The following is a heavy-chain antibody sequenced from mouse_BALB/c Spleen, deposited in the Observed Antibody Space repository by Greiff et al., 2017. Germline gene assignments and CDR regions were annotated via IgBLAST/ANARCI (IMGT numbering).Heavy chain of an antibody. CDR3: ARGGYYYGSSYPYAMDC. V-gene: IGHV14-3*02. CDR2: IDPANGNT. D-gene: IGHD1-1*01. J-gene: IGHJ4*01. Sequence: EVQLQQSGAELVKPGASVKLSCTASGFNIKDTYMHWVKQRPEQGLEWIGRIDPANGNTKYDPKFQGKATITADTSSNTAYLQLSSLTSEDTAVYYCARGGYYYGSSYPYAMDCWGQGTSVTVSS. CDR1: GFNIKDTY.